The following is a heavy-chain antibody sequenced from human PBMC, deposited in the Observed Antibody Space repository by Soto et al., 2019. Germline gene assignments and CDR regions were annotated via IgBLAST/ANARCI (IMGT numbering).Heavy chain of an antibody. J-gene: IGHJ4*02. CDR3: ARHGAAIWLGY. V-gene: IGHV5-10-1*01. Sequence: GASRAISCETAGYTFSEHWIRWERQVPGKGLQWMGNIDPSDSYINYNPAFRGHVTFSVDKSNSTAYLHWRSLGPSDTAIYYCARHGAAIWLGYWGQGTLVTVSS. CDR2: IDPSDSYI. CDR1: GYTFSEHW. D-gene: IGHD6-19*01.